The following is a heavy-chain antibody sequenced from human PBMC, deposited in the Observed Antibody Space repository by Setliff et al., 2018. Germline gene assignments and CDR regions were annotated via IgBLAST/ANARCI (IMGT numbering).Heavy chain of an antibody. V-gene: IGHV3-66*01. J-gene: IGHJ4*02. CDR2: IYSGGST. CDR3: ARDGGEY. CDR1: GFTFSSYW. D-gene: IGHD3-16*01. Sequence: PGGSLRLSCAASGFTFSSYWMSWVRQAPGKGLEWVSVIYSGGSTYYADSVKGRFTISRDNAKNSLYLQMNSLRAEDTAVYYCARDGGEYWCQGTLVTVSS.